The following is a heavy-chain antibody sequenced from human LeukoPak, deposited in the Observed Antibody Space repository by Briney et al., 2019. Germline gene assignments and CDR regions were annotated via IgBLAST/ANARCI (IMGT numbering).Heavy chain of an antibody. Sequence: SQTLSLTCTVSGGSISSGGYYWSWIRQHPGKGLEWIGYIYYSGSTYYNPSLKSRVTISVDTSKNQFSLKLSSVTAADTAVYYCARRSSGYDLVYYFDYWGQGTLVTVSS. CDR3: ARRSSGYDLVYYFDY. CDR1: GGSISSGGYY. J-gene: IGHJ4*02. V-gene: IGHV4-31*03. CDR2: IYYSGST. D-gene: IGHD5-12*01.